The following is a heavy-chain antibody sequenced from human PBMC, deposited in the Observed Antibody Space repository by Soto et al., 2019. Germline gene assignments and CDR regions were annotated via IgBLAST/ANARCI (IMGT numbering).Heavy chain of an antibody. CDR3: ARLQAAAGDNDLTFDY. D-gene: IGHD6-13*01. CDR2: IDPSDSYT. Sequence: EVQLVQSGAEVKKPGESLRISCKGSGYSFTSYWISWLRQMPGKGLEWMGRIDPSDSYTNYSPSFQGHVTISADKSIRTASLQWSSLKASDTAMYYCARLQAAAGDNDLTFDYWGQGTLGTVSS. CDR1: GYSFTSYW. J-gene: IGHJ4*02. V-gene: IGHV5-10-1*01.